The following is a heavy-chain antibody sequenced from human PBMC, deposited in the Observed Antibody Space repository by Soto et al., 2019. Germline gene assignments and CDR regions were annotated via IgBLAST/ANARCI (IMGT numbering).Heavy chain of an antibody. CDR1: GYTFSSYY. D-gene: IGHD4-17*01. CDR2: INPSGGST. J-gene: IGHJ6*02. CDR3: ARDAIVTTSPYYYYGMDV. Sequence: ASVKVSCKASGYTFSSYYMDWVRQAPGQGLEWMGIINPSGGSTSYAQKFQGRVTMTRDASTSTVYMELSSLRSEDTAVYYCARDAIVTTSPYYYYGMDVWGQGTTVTVSS. V-gene: IGHV1-46*01.